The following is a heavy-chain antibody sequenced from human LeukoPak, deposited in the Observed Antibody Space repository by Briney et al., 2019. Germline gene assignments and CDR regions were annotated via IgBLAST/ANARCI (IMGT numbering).Heavy chain of an antibody. Sequence: PETLSLTCTVSGGSISSYYWSWIRQPPGKGLEWTGYIYYSGRTNYNPSLKSRVTISVDTSKNQFSLKLSSVTAADTAVYYCARGPNRYYFDYWGQGTLVTVSS. CDR3: ARGPNRYYFDY. CDR2: IYYSGRT. CDR1: GGSISSYY. D-gene: IGHD2/OR15-2a*01. J-gene: IGHJ4*02. V-gene: IGHV4-59*01.